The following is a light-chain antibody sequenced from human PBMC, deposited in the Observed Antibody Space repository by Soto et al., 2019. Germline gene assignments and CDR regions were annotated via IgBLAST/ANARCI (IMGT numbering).Light chain of an antibody. CDR2: EVS. V-gene: IGLV2-14*01. J-gene: IGLJ7*01. Sequence: QSVLTQPASVSGSPGQSITISCTGTSTDVGSYNYVSWYQLHPGKAPKLMISEVSNRPSGVSNRFSGSKSGNTASLTISGLQTEDEADYYCSSYTSTSTPFVFGTGTQLTVL. CDR1: STDVGSYNY. CDR3: SSYTSTSTPFV.